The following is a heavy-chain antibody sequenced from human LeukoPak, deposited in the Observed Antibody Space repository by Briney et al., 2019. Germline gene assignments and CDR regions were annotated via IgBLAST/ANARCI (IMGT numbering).Heavy chain of an antibody. J-gene: IGHJ4*02. V-gene: IGHV3-20*04. Sequence: GGSLRLSCAASGFTFDDYGMSWVRQAPGKGLEWASGINWNGGSTGYADSVKGRFTISRDNAKNSLYLQMNSLRAEDTAVYYCARVPGLPRKAYYYDSSGYYYYFDYWGQGTLVTVSS. D-gene: IGHD3-22*01. CDR1: GFTFDDYG. CDR2: INWNGGST. CDR3: ARVPGLPRKAYYYDSSGYYYYFDY.